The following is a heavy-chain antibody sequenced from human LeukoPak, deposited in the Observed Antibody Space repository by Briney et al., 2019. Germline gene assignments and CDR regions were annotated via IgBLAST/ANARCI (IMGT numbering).Heavy chain of an antibody. CDR3: ARRDHTYYDFWSGYYSYYMDV. CDR1: GYTFTSYG. CDR2: ISAYNGNT. J-gene: IGHJ6*03. V-gene: IGHV1-18*01. D-gene: IGHD3-3*01. Sequence: ASVKVSCKASGYTFTSYGISWVRQAPGQGLEWMGWISAYNGNTNYAQKLQGRVTMTTDTSTSTAYMELRSLRSDDTAVYYCARRDHTYYDFWSGYYSYYMDVWGKGTTVTVSS.